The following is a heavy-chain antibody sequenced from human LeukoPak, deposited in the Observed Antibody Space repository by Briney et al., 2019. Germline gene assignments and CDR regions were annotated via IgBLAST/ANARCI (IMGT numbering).Heavy chain of an antibody. J-gene: IGHJ4*02. D-gene: IGHD2-8*01. CDR2: IKQDESEK. Sequence: TGGSLRLSCAASGFIFSTYWMGWVRQAPGKGLGWVANIKQDESEKYYLDSVKGRFTISRDNTKNSLYLQMNSLRAEDTAIYYCARLTWICSNGVCYSGFDYWGQGTLVTVSS. V-gene: IGHV3-7*01. CDR3: ARLTWICSNGVCYSGFDY. CDR1: GFIFSTYW.